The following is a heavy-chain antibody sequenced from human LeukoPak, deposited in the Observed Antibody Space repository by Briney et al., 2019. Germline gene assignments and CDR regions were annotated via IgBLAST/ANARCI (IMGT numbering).Heavy chain of an antibody. Sequence: ASVKVSCKASGYTFTGYYMHWVRQAPGQGLEWMGWINPNSGGTNYAQKFQGRVTKTRDTSISTAYMELSRLRSDDTAVYYCARGLDIVVVPAAPPGYWGQGTLVTVSS. V-gene: IGHV1-2*02. CDR1: GYTFTGYY. CDR2: INPNSGGT. D-gene: IGHD2-2*03. J-gene: IGHJ4*02. CDR3: ARGLDIVVVPAAPPGY.